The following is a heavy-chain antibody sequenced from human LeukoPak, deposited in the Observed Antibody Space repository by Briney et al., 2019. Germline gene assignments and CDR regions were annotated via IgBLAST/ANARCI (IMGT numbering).Heavy chain of an antibody. CDR3: ARTNPNYDILTGYYGDFDY. D-gene: IGHD3-9*01. V-gene: IGHV2-70*01. CDR2: IDWDDDK. CDR1: GFSLSTSGMC. Sequence: SDPALVKPTQTLTLTCTFSGFSLSTSGMCVSWIRQPPGKALEWLALIDWDDDKYYSTSLKTRLTISKDTSKNQVVLTMTNMDPVDTATYYCARTNPNYDILTGYYGDFDYWGQGTLVTVSS. J-gene: IGHJ4*02.